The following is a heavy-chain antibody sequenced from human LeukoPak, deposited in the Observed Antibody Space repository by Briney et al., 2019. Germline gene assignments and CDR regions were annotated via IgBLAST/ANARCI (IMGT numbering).Heavy chain of an antibody. V-gene: IGHV4-38-2*01. D-gene: IGHD6-19*01. CDR3: ARSHSGWQGHNNWFDP. CDR2: IYHTGTT. CDR1: GSSVNSDKY. J-gene: IGHJ5*02. Sequence: PSETLSLTCEVSGSSVNSDKYWGWIRQPPGKGLEWLGTIYHTGTTYYNPSLKSLLSISVDTSKNQFSLKFTSVTAAATAVYYCARSHSGWQGHNNWFDPWGQGSLVTVSS.